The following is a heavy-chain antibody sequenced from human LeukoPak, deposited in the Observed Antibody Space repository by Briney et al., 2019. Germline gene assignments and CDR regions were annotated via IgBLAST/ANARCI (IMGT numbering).Heavy chain of an antibody. J-gene: IGHJ3*02. V-gene: IGHV3-74*01. D-gene: IGHD2-15*01. Sequence: QPGGSLRLSCAASGFTFSSYWMHWVRQAPGKGLVWVSRINSDGSSTSYADPVKGRFTISRDNAKNTLYLQMNSLRAEDTAVYYCARVRCHPFGSCYAFDIWGQGTMVTVSS. CDR1: GFTFSSYW. CDR3: ARVRCHPFGSCYAFDI. CDR2: INSDGSST.